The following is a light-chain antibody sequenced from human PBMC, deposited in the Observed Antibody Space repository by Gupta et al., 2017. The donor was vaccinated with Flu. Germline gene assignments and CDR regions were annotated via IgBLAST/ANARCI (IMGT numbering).Light chain of an antibody. V-gene: IGKV3-15*01. CDR3: QQYNKWHPRT. Sequence: ATLSVSPGESATLSCRASQSIGTSLAWYQQRRGQAPRLLIYDASTRATGIPARFSGSGSGTDFTLTIRRLQSEDFVLYYCQQYNKWHPRTFGGGTKVDIQ. CDR1: QSIGTS. CDR2: DAS. J-gene: IGKJ4*01.